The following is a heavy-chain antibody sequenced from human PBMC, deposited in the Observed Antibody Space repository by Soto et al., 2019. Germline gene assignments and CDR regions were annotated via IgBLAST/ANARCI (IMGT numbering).Heavy chain of an antibody. V-gene: IGHV1-69*01. CDR2: IIPIFGTA. D-gene: IGHD2-15*01. J-gene: IGHJ5*02. CDR1: GGTFSSYA. CDR3: AGPDAGDSSVVPSSSFDP. Sequence: QVQLVQSGAEVKKPGSSVKISCKASGGTFSSYAISWVRQAPGQGLEWMGGIIPIFGTANYAQKFQGRVTITADESTSTAYMELSSLRSEDTAVYYCAGPDAGDSSVVPSSSFDPWGQGTLVTVSS.